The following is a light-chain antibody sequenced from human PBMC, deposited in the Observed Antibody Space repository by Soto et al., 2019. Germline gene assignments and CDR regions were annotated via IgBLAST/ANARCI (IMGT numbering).Light chain of an antibody. J-gene: IGLJ1*01. CDR2: HVT. CDR1: SSDIGHYDY. V-gene: IGLV2-8*01. CDR3: SSYAGSNNV. Sequence: QSALTQPASVSGSPGQSITISCTGTSSDIGHYDYVSWYQQHPGKAPKLMIYHVTYRPSGVPDRFSGSKSGNTASLTVSGLQAEDEADYYCSSYAGSNNVFGTGTKVTVL.